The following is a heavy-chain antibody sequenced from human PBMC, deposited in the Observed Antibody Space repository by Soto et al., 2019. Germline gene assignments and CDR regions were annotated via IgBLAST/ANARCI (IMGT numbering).Heavy chain of an antibody. J-gene: IGHJ6*02. D-gene: IGHD3-3*01. Sequence: ASVKVSCKASGYTFTSYYMHWVRQAPGQGLEWMGIINPSGGSTSYAQKFQGRVTMTRDTSTSTVYMELSSLRSEDTAVYYCARDSGDDFWSGYTYGMDFWGQGTTVTVSS. CDR2: INPSGGST. CDR1: GYTFTSYY. V-gene: IGHV1-46*01. CDR3: ARDSGDDFWSGYTYGMDF.